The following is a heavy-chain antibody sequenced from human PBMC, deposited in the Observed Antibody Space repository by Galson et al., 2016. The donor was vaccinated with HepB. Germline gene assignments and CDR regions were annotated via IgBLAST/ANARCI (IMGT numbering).Heavy chain of an antibody. D-gene: IGHD6-19*01. CDR3: ARMIPLYSSGWYVRGDGWFDP. Sequence: SLRLSCAASGFRFSDYYMSWIRQAPGKGLEWLSYISSSGRPINYADSVKGRFTVSRDNAKNSLYLQMNNLRGEDTAVYYCARMIPLYSSGWYVRGDGWFDPWGQGTPVHVSS. V-gene: IGHV3-11*01. CDR1: GFRFSDYY. CDR2: ISSSGRPI. J-gene: IGHJ5*02.